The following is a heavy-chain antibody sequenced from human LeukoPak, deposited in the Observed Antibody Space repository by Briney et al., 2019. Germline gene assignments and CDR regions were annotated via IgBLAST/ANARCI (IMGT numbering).Heavy chain of an antibody. J-gene: IGHJ5*02. CDR2: IYPGDSDT. D-gene: IGHD6-13*01. Sequence: GESLKISCKGSGYSFTSYWIGWVRHMPGKGLEWMGIIYPGDSDTRYSPSFQGQVTISADKSISTAYLQWGSLKASDTAMYYCARTTSSSWYVGYWFDPWGQGTLVTVSS. V-gene: IGHV5-51*01. CDR3: ARTTSSSWYVGYWFDP. CDR1: GYSFTSYW.